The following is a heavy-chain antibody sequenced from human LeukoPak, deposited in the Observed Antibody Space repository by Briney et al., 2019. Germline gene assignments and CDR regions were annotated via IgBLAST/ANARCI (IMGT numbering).Heavy chain of an antibody. Sequence: PSETLSLTCTVSGGSMRNSYWSWIRQPAGKGLEWVGRIFTTGSTNYNPSLKSRVTMSIDTSKNQFSLKMTSVTAADTAVYYCARSSVSGTYSGGYWGQGILVTVSS. CDR3: ARSSVSGTYSGGY. CDR1: GGSMRNSY. J-gene: IGHJ4*02. CDR2: IFTTGST. V-gene: IGHV4-4*07. D-gene: IGHD3-10*01.